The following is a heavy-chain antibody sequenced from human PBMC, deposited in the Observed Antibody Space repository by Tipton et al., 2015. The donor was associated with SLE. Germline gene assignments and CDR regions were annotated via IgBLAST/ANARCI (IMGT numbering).Heavy chain of an antibody. V-gene: IGHV4-4*07. Sequence: LRLSCTVSCGAIRSYYWSWIRQPAGKGLEWIGRIHTSGRTNYNPSLQSRVTMSVDTSKNQFSLKLSSVTAADTAVYYCARGQGSYYDNWFDPWGQGTLVTVSS. CDR3: ARGQGSYYDNWFDP. CDR1: CGAIRSYY. D-gene: IGHD3-10*01. CDR2: IHTSGRT. J-gene: IGHJ5*02.